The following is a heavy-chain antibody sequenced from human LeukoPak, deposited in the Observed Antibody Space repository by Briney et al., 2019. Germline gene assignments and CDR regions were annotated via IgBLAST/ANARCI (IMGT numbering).Heavy chain of an antibody. CDR3: ARDKIAAATTGSSFHH. CDR2: IKHDESEK. CDR1: GFTFSTYW. Sequence: GGSLRLSCAASGFTFSTYWMSWVRQAPGKGLEWVANIKHDESEKYYVDSVKGRFTISRDNAKNSLYLHMNSLRAEDTAVYYCARDKIAAATTGSSFHHWGQGTLVTVSS. D-gene: IGHD6-13*01. J-gene: IGHJ1*01. V-gene: IGHV3-7*01.